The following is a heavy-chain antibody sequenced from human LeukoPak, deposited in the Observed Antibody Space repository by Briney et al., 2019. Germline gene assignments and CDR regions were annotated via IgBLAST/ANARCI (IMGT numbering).Heavy chain of an antibody. V-gene: IGHV1-18*01. D-gene: IGHD6-19*01. CDR1: GYTFTSYG. J-gene: IGHJ6*02. CDR2: ISAYNGNT. CDR3: ARDAYSVAGTVCYYYGMDV. Sequence: ASVKVSCKASGYTFTSYGISWVRQAPGPGLEGMGWISAYNGNTNYAQKLQGRVTMTTDTSTSTAYMELRSLRSDDTAVYYCARDAYSVAGTVCYYYGMDVWGQETTVTVSS.